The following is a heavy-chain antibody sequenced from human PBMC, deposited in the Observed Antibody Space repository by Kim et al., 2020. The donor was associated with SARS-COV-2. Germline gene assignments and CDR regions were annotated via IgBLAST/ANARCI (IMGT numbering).Heavy chain of an antibody. CDR3: ARDPLFNWNDPNFDY. J-gene: IGHJ4*02. CDR1: GFTFSDYY. D-gene: IGHD1-20*01. Sequence: GGSLRLSCAASGFTFSDYYMSWIRQAPGKGLEWVSYISSSSSYTNYADSVKGRFTISRDNAKNSLYLQMNSLRAEDTAVYYCARDPLFNWNDPNFDYWGQGTLVTVSS. CDR2: ISSSSSYT. V-gene: IGHV3-11*05.